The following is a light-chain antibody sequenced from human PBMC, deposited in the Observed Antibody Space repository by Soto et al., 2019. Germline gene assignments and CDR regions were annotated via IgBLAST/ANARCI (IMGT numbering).Light chain of an antibody. CDR1: QSVSSH. Sequence: IVLTQSPATLSLSPGERATLSCRASQSVSSHLAWYQQKPGQAPRPLIYDASNRATGIPARFSGSGSGTDFTLTISSLEPEDFAVYYCQQRSNWWTFGQGTKVDIK. J-gene: IGKJ1*01. V-gene: IGKV3-11*01. CDR2: DAS. CDR3: QQRSNWWT.